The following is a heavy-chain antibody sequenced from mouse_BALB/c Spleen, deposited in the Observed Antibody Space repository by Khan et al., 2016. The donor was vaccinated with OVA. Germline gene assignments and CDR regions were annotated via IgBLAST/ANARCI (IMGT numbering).Heavy chain of an antibody. Sequence: QVQLKQSGPGLLQPSQSLSITCTVSGFSLTTYGVHWVRQSPGKGLAWLGLIWSGGNTDYNTAFISRLSISKENSKSQVFFKMNSLQADDTAIYYCARNSYMYDFTYWGQGTLVTVSA. J-gene: IGHJ3*01. D-gene: IGHD2-14*01. CDR2: IWSGGNT. CDR1: GFSLTTYG. CDR3: ARNSYMYDFTY. V-gene: IGHV2-4-1*01.